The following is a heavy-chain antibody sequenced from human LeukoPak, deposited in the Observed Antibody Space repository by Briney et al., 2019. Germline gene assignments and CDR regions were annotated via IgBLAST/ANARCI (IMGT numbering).Heavy chain of an antibody. J-gene: IGHJ3*02. D-gene: IGHD6-13*01. CDR3: ARSSSWNFTFDI. V-gene: IGHV4-39*07. Sequence: NPSETLSLTCSVSGGSISSSNYYWGWIRQPPGKGLEWIGSVYYSGTTYYNPSLKSRVTISLDTSKNQFSLKLSSVTAADTAVYYCARSSSWNFTFDIWGQGTMVTVSS. CDR2: VYYSGTT. CDR1: GGSISSSNYY.